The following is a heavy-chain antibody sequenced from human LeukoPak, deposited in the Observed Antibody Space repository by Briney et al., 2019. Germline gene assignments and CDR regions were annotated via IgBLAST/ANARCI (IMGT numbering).Heavy chain of an antibody. CDR3: ARDTSTSFDI. Sequence: GGSLRLSCSAAGLSFSSYWMHWVRQPPGEGRVWVSRINSDGRSISYADSVKGRFTISRDNAKNTLYLQMNSLRAEDTAVYYCARDTSTSFDIWGQGTMVTVSS. CDR1: GLSFSSYW. V-gene: IGHV3-74*01. D-gene: IGHD5-24*01. J-gene: IGHJ3*02. CDR2: INSDGRSI.